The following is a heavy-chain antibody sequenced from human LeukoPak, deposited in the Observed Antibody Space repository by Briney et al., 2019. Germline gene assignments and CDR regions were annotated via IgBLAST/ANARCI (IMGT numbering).Heavy chain of an antibody. V-gene: IGHV4-59*08. CDR3: ARQGLRFSLSGFWFDP. D-gene: IGHD3-3*01. CDR1: GGSINSYY. CDR2: IYYSGST. Sequence: PSETLSLTCTVSGGSINSYYWSWIRHPPGKGLEWIGYIYYSGSTNYNPSLKSRVTISVDTSKNQFSLKLSSVTAADTAVYYCARQGLRFSLSGFWFDPWGQGTLVTVSS. J-gene: IGHJ5*02.